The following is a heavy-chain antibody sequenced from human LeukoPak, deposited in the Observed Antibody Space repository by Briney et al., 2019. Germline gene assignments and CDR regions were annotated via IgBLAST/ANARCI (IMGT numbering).Heavy chain of an antibody. V-gene: IGHV3-9*01. Sequence: GRSLRLSCAASGFTFDDYAMHWVRQAPGKGLEWVSGISWNSGSIGYADSVKGRFTISRDNAKNSLYLQMNSLRAEDTAVYYCWRGGYWGPGTLVTVSS. CDR3: WRGGY. D-gene: IGHD3-16*01. CDR2: ISWNSGSI. CDR1: GFTFDDYA. J-gene: IGHJ4*03.